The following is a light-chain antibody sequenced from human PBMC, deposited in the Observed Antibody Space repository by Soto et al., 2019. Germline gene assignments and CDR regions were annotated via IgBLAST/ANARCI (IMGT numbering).Light chain of an antibody. CDR2: DVS. V-gene: IGLV2-14*01. Sequence: QSALTQPASVSGSPGQSITISCTGSSGDIGDYKYVSWYKQHPGKAPKLMIYDVSNRPSGVSNRFSASKSGNTASLTISGLQAEDEADYYCISYPSPHFVIFGGGTKLTVL. CDR3: ISYPSPHFVI. J-gene: IGLJ2*01. CDR1: SGDIGDYKY.